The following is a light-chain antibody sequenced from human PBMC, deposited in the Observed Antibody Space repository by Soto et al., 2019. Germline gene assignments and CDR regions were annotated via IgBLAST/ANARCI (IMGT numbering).Light chain of an antibody. Sequence: QSALTQPASVSGSPGQSITISCTGTSSDVGNYNYVSWYQQHPDKAPELIIYDVSNRPSGISNRFSGSKSGNTASLTISGLQAEDEADYYCSSYRSNFNVVFGGGTKVTVL. J-gene: IGLJ2*01. V-gene: IGLV2-14*03. CDR2: DVS. CDR3: SSYRSNFNVV. CDR1: SSDVGNYNY.